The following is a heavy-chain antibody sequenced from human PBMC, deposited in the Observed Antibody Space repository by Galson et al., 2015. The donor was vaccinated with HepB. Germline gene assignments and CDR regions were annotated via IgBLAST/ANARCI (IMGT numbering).Heavy chain of an antibody. Sequence: SLRLSCAASGFSFTDYYMTWIRQAPGKGLEWISHISSTGTYTNYGDSVKGRFTITRDNTKSSLSLQMKSLRVEDTAVYYCARRSLVAATGPFFDSWGQGTLVTVSS. D-gene: IGHD6-13*01. CDR1: GFSFTDYY. CDR3: ARRSLVAATGPFFDS. CDR2: ISSTGTYT. V-gene: IGHV3-11*06. J-gene: IGHJ4*02.